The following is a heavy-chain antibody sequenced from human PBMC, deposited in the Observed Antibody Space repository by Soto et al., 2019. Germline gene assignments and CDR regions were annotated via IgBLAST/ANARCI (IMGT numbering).Heavy chain of an antibody. V-gene: IGHV3-64*01. CDR2: ISNNGAHT. Sequence: EAQLVESGGGLVQPGGSLRLSCAASGFTFSNYEMHWVRQAPGKGLEYVSGISNNGAHTDYAKSVKGRFTISRDNSEKTLYLQMGSLRAEDMALYYCARRGYGSRWPNVYMDVWGKGTTVTVSS. J-gene: IGHJ6*03. CDR1: GFTFSNYE. CDR3: ARRGYGSRWPNVYMDV. D-gene: IGHD6-13*01.